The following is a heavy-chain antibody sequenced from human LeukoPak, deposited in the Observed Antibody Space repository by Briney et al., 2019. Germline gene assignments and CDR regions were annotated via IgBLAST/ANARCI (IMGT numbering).Heavy chain of an antibody. V-gene: IGHV4-4*07. CDR3: ARGGYYYDSSGYPFDY. CDR1: GGSISSYY. D-gene: IGHD3-22*01. J-gene: IGHJ4*02. Sequence: SETLSLTCTVSGGSISSYYWSWIRQPAGKGLEWIGRIYTSGNTNYNPSLKSRVTMSVDTSKNQFSLKLSSVTAADTAVYYCARGGYYYDSSGYPFDYWGQGTLVTVSS. CDR2: IYTSGNT.